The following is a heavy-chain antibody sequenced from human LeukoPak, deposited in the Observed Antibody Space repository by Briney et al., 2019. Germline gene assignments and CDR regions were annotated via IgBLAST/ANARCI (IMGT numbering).Heavy chain of an antibody. V-gene: IGHV1-2*06. CDR3: ARVRGGNNYHFDY. D-gene: IGHD1-26*01. Sequence: ASVKVSCKASGHTFSDYYMHWVRQAPGQGLEWMGRINPYSGGTNYAQKFQGRVTMTRDTSITTGYMELSRLRSDDTAVYYCARVRGGNNYHFDYWGQGTLVTVSS. CDR2: INPYSGGT. CDR1: GHTFSDYY. J-gene: IGHJ4*02.